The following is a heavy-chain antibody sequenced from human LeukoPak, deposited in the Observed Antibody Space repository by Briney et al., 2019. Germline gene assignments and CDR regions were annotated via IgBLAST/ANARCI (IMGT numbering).Heavy chain of an antibody. J-gene: IGHJ5*02. D-gene: IGHD5-12*01. CDR1: GGTFSCYA. Sequence: EASVKVSCKASGGTFSCYAISWVRHAPGQGLEWMGGIIPIFGTANYAQKFQGRVTITTDESTSTAYMELSSLRSEDTAVYYCASKSGYDSLSWFDPWGQGTLVTVSS. CDR2: IIPIFGTA. CDR3: ASKSGYDSLSWFDP. V-gene: IGHV1-69*05.